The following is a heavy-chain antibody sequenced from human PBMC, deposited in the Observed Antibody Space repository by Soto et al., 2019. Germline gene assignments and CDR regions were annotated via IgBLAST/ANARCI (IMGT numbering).Heavy chain of an antibody. D-gene: IGHD2-15*01. CDR3: ANDVVVVAATTQHWFDP. CDR2: LSGSGGST. Sequence: EVQLLESGGGLVQPGGSLRLSCAASGFTFSSYAMSWVRQAPGKGLEWVSALSGSGGSTYYADSVKGRFTISRDNSKNTLYLQMNSLRAEDKAVYYCANDVVVVAATTQHWFDPWGQGTLVTVSS. J-gene: IGHJ5*02. V-gene: IGHV3-23*01. CDR1: GFTFSSYA.